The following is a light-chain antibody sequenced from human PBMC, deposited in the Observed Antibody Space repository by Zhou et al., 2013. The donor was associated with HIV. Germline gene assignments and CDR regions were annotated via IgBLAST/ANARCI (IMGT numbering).Light chain of an antibody. CDR1: QGISKF. V-gene: IGKV1-27*01. Sequence: DIQMTQSPSSLSASVGDRVTITCRASQGISKFLAWYQQKPGKTPKLLIYGASTLQSGVPSRFSGSGSGTDFTLTISSLQPEDVATYYCQKYDSAPDTFGQGTRLEIK. J-gene: IGKJ5*01. CDR3: QKYDSAPDT. CDR2: GAS.